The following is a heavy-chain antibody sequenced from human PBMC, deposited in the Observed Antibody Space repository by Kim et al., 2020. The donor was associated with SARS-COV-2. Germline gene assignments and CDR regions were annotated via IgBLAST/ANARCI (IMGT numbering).Heavy chain of an antibody. CDR1: GGSISSSSYY. V-gene: IGHV4-39*01. Sequence: SETLSLTCTVSGGSISSSSYYWGWIRQPPGKGLEWIGSIYYSGSTYYNPSLKSRVTISVDTSKNQFSLKLSSVTAADTAVYYCARTRGDVLWSGPTSQAFDIWGQGTMVTVSS. CDR2: IYYSGST. J-gene: IGHJ3*02. CDR3: ARTRGDVLWSGPTSQAFDI. D-gene: IGHD3-3*01.